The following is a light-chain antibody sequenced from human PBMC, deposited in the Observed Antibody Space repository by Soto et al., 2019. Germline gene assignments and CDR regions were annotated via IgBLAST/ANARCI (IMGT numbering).Light chain of an antibody. J-gene: IGKJ3*01. V-gene: IGKV2-30*01. CDR3: MQGTHWPLT. CDR2: RVS. Sequence: DIVMTQSPLSLPVTPGQPASISCRSSESLLYSDGNTYLSWFQQKPGQSPRRLIFRVSNRDSGVPDRFSGSGSGTDFTLKISRVEAEDVGVYYCMQGTHWPLTFGPGTKVDIK. CDR1: ESLLYSDGNTY.